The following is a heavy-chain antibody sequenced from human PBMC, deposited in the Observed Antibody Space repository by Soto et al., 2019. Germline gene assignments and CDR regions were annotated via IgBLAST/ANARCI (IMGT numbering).Heavy chain of an antibody. CDR3: AKAGRDCSSTSCYDAFDI. CDR1: GFTFSSYA. Sequence: GGSLRLSCAASGFTFSSYAMSWVRQAPGKGLEWVSAISVSGGSTYYADSVKGRFTISRDNSKNTLYLQMNSLRAEDAAVYYCAKAGRDCSSTSCYDAFDIWGQGTMVTVSS. J-gene: IGHJ3*02. CDR2: ISVSGGST. D-gene: IGHD2-2*01. V-gene: IGHV3-23*01.